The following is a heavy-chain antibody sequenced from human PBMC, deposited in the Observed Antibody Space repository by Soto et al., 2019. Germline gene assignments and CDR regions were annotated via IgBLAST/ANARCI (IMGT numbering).Heavy chain of an antibody. CDR2: ISGSGGST. Sequence: GGSLRLSCAASGFTFSSYAMSWVRQAPGKGLEWVSAISGSGGSTYYADSVKGRFTISRDNSKNTLYLQMNSLRAEDRAVYYWASGGPPPVRGVIDYWGQGTLVTVSS. D-gene: IGHD3-10*01. CDR3: ASGGPPPVRGVIDY. CDR1: GFTFSSYA. V-gene: IGHV3-23*01. J-gene: IGHJ4*02.